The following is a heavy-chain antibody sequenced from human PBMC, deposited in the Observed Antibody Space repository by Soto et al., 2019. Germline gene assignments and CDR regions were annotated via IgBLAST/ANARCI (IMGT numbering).Heavy chain of an antibody. Sequence: PGGSLRLSCAASGFTFSSYAMSWVRQAPGKGLEWVPAISGSGGSTYYADSVKGRFTISRDNSKNTLYLQMNSLRAEDTAVYYCAKDRIPAGYYYGMDVWGQGTTVTVSS. V-gene: IGHV3-23*01. D-gene: IGHD6-25*01. CDR2: ISGSGGST. CDR1: GFTFSSYA. J-gene: IGHJ6*02. CDR3: AKDRIPAGYYYGMDV.